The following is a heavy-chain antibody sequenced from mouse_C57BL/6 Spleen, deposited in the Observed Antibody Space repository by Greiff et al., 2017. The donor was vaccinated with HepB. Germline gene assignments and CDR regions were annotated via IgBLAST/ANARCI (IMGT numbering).Heavy chain of an antibody. CDR3: ARKGDGYYGYFDV. D-gene: IGHD2-3*01. CDR1: GYAFSSYW. V-gene: IGHV1-80*01. CDR2: IYPGDGDT. J-gene: IGHJ1*03. Sequence: QVQLKESGAELVKPGASVKISCKASGYAFSSYWMNWVKQRPGKGLEWIGQIYPGDGDTNYNGKFKGKATLTADKSSSTAYMQLSSLTSEDSAVYFCARKGDGYYGYFDVWGTGTTVTVSS.